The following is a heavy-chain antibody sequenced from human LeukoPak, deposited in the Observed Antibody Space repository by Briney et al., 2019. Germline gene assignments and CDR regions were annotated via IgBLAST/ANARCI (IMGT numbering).Heavy chain of an antibody. V-gene: IGHV3-64D*06. CDR2: ISSNEVGT. Sequence: GGSLRLSCSASGFPFSIYNMHWVRQAPRKGLEYLSAISSNEVGTYYADSVKGRFTISRDNSKDTLYLQMTSLRAEDTAVYYCVKDLSGHRVLESWGQGTLVTVFS. J-gene: IGHJ4*02. CDR3: VKDLSGHRVLES. CDR1: GFPFSIYN. D-gene: IGHD3-9*01.